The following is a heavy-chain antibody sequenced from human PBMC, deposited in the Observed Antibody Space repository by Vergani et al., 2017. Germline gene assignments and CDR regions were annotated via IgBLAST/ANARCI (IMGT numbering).Heavy chain of an antibody. CDR3: ARARSDGYYDSSGYYYDAFDI. V-gene: IGHV1-69*08. Sequence: QVQLVQSGAEVKKPGSSVKVSCKASGATFRSNTISWVRQVPGQGLEWMGRIIPVLGKTKYAQDFQGRVTITADKSTSTAYMELSSLRSEDTAVYYCARARSDGYYDSSGYYYDAFDIWGQGTMVTVSS. D-gene: IGHD3-22*01. J-gene: IGHJ3*02. CDR1: GATFRSNT. CDR2: IIPVLGKT.